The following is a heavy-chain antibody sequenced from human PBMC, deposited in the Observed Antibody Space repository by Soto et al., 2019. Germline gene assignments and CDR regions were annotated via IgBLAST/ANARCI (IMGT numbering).Heavy chain of an antibody. CDR1: GYTFTGYY. Sequence: ASVKVSCKASGYTFTGYYMHWVRQAPGQGLEWMGWINPNSGGTNYAQKFQGWVTMTRDTSISTAYMELSRLRSDDTAVYYCARGTSIAARPGYYYYYGVDVWGQGTTVTVSS. CDR3: ARGTSIAARPGYYYYYGVDV. V-gene: IGHV1-2*04. J-gene: IGHJ6*02. CDR2: INPNSGGT. D-gene: IGHD6-6*01.